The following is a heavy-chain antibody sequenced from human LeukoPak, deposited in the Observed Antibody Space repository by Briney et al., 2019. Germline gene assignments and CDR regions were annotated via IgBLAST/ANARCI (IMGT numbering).Heavy chain of an antibody. J-gene: IGHJ6*03. D-gene: IGHD5-12*01. V-gene: IGHV3-30*04. Sequence: GGSLRVSCAASGFTYSNYAMHWVRQAPGKGLEGVAVISYDGSNKYYADSVNGRFTISIHNSKNTLYLQMSSLRAEDTAVYYCARSLATSYYYMDVWGKGTTVTVSS. CDR1: GFTYSNYA. CDR3: ARSLATSYYYMDV. CDR2: ISYDGSNK.